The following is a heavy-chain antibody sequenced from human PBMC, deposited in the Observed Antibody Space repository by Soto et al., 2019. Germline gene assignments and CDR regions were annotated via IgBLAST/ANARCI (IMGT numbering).Heavy chain of an antibody. J-gene: IGHJ6*03. CDR2: ISGSGGST. CDR3: AKDGVDQLLFFHYYYMDV. D-gene: IGHD2-2*01. Sequence: GGSLRLSCAASGFTFSSYAMSWVRQAPGKGLEWVSAISGSGGSTYYADSVKGRFTISRDNSKNTLYLQMNSLRAEDTAVYYCAKDGVDQLLFFHYYYMDVWGKGTTVTVSS. V-gene: IGHV3-23*01. CDR1: GFTFSSYA.